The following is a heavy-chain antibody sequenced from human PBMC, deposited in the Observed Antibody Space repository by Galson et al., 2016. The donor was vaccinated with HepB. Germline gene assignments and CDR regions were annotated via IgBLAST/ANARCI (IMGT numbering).Heavy chain of an antibody. J-gene: IGHJ6*02. CDR3: ARGRAETVAQGVIRVHRIHYYYGMDV. V-gene: IGHV3-48*02. CDR2: ISANSDST. D-gene: IGHD3-10*01. CDR1: GFYFSDYS. Sequence: SLRLSCAASGFYFSDYSMNWVRQAPGKGLEWLSYISANSDSTYYADSVKGRFTISRDNAKNSLYLQMNSLRDEDTAVYYCARGRAETVAQGVIRVHRIHYYYGMDVWGQGTTVTASS.